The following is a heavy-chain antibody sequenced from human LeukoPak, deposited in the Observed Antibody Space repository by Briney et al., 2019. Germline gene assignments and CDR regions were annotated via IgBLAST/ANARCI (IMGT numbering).Heavy chain of an antibody. D-gene: IGHD2-21*02. CDR3: AKGLIVVVTAIDY. J-gene: IGHJ4*02. CDR2: IKKDGSEK. CDR1: QLTFSNYC. V-gene: IGHV3-7*01. Sequence: PGGSLRLSCAASQLTFSNYCMTWVRQGPGKGLEWVATIKKDGSEKYYVDSVKGRFTISRDNFKNTLYLQMNSLRAEDTAVYYCAKGLIVVVTAIDYWGQGTLVTVSS.